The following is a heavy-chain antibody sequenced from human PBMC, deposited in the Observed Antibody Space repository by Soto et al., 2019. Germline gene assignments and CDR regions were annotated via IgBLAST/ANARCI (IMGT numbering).Heavy chain of an antibody. CDR1: GGSIRSYY. CDR2: IYYSGTT. V-gene: IGHV4-59*01. Sequence: QMQLQESGPGLVKPSETLSLICTVSGGSIRSYYWSWIRQPPGQGLEWIGYIYYSGTTNYNPSLHIRVTISVETSQNQCPLKLSSVTAADTAVYYCARGPYSTHNWFDPWGQGTLVTVSS. J-gene: IGHJ5*02. CDR3: ARGPYSTHNWFDP. D-gene: IGHD5-18*01.